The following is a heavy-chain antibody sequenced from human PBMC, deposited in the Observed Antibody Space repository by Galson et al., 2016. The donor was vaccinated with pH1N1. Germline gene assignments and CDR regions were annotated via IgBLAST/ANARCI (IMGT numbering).Heavy chain of an antibody. Sequence: LTCTVSGGSISSSNFYLGWIRQPPGKGLEWIGSIYYGESTHYSPSLKSRVTISVDTSKNQFSLKLSSVTAADTAVYYCARGVSVAGTPRLDYWGQGTLVTVSS. CDR3: ARGVSVAGTPRLDY. CDR1: GGSISSSNFY. V-gene: IGHV4-39*07. D-gene: IGHD6-19*01. CDR2: IYYGEST. J-gene: IGHJ4*02.